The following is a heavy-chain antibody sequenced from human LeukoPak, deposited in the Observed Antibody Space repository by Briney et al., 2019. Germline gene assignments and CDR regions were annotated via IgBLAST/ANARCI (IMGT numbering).Heavy chain of an antibody. J-gene: IGHJ4*02. CDR2: INPNSGGT. V-gene: IGHV1-2*02. Sequence: ASVKVSCKASGYTFTGYYMHWVRQAPGRGLEWMGWINPNSGGTNYAQKFQGRVTMTRDTSISTAYMELSRLRSDDTAVYYCARDFCSGGSCYSRFDYWGQGTLVTVSS. D-gene: IGHD2-15*01. CDR1: GYTFTGYY. CDR3: ARDFCSGGSCYSRFDY.